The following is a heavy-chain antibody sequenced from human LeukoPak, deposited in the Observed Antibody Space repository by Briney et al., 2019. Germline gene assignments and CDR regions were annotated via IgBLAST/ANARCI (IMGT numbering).Heavy chain of an antibody. CDR3: AKLLTGGYNSGQNDY. J-gene: IGHJ4*02. CDR1: GFTFSSYG. V-gene: IGHV3-30*02. D-gene: IGHD5-18*01. Sequence: GGSLRLSCAASGFTFSSYGMHWARQAPGKGLEWVAFIRYDGNNKYYADSVKGRFTISRDNSKNTLYLQMNSLRAEDTAVYYCAKLLTGGYNSGQNDYWGQGILVTVSS. CDR2: IRYDGNNK.